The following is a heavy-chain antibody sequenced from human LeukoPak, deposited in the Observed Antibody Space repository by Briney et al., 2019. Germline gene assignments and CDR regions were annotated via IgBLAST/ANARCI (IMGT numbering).Heavy chain of an antibody. CDR1: GFTFNSYS. Sequence: PGGSLRLSCAASGFTFNSYSMNWVRQAPGKGLEWVSSISSSSSSIYYADSVKGRFTISRDNAKNSLYLQMNSLRAEDTAVYYCARDLRIAAAGTPYLDYWGQGTLVTVSS. CDR3: ARDLRIAAAGTPYLDY. V-gene: IGHV3-21*01. CDR2: ISSSSSSI. D-gene: IGHD6-13*01. J-gene: IGHJ4*02.